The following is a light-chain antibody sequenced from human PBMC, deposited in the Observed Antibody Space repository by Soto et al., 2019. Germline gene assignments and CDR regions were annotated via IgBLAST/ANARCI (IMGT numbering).Light chain of an antibody. V-gene: IGKV3-11*01. J-gene: IGKJ2*01. CDR2: DAS. CDR3: QQRSNWPPGYT. Sequence: EIVLTQSPATLSLSPGDRATLSCRASQSVSSYLAWYQQKPGQAPRLLIYDASNRATGIPARFSGSGSGTDFTLTISILEPEDFAVYYCQQRSNWPPGYTFGQGTKLEIK. CDR1: QSVSSY.